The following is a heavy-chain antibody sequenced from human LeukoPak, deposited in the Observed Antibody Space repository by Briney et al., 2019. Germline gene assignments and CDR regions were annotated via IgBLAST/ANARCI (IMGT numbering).Heavy chain of an antibody. CDR3: AKDNGVITTHDHFDY. D-gene: IGHD3-22*01. CDR1: GFTVSSNY. CDR2: IYSGGST. J-gene: IGHJ4*02. V-gene: IGHV3-53*01. Sequence: QPGGSLRLSCAASGFTVSSNYMSWVRQAPGKGLEWVSVIYSGGSTYYADSVKGRFTISRDNSKNTLYLQMNSLRAEDTAVYYCAKDNGVITTHDHFDYWGQGTLVTVSS.